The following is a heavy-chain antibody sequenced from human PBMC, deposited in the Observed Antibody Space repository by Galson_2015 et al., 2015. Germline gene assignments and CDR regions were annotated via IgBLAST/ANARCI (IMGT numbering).Heavy chain of an antibody. J-gene: IGHJ4*02. Sequence: SLRLSCAASGFTFRNAWMSWVRQAPGKGLEWVGRIKSKSDGRTTDYAAPVKDRITISRDDSENTVYLQMNSLKTEDTAVYYCTAGYCSSTSCNQIDFWGQGTLVTVSS. CDR2: IKSKSDGRTT. V-gene: IGHV3-15*01. CDR3: TAGYCSSTSCNQIDF. CDR1: GFTFRNAW. D-gene: IGHD2-2*01.